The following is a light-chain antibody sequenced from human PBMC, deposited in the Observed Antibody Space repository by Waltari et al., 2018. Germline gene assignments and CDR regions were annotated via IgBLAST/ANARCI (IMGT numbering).Light chain of an antibody. J-gene: IGLJ2*01. CDR1: SRTDGTYNL. V-gene: IGLV2-23*01. CDR3: CSYASAVV. CDR2: DDI. Sequence: QPALTPPASASGSPRQSLTIPFPALSRTDGTYNLASSYQQYPGRPPKLILYDDINRPSGVSSPFNRPSGVSSRFSGSRSDNTASLTISGLQAEDEAHYYCCSYASAVVFGGGTKLTVL.